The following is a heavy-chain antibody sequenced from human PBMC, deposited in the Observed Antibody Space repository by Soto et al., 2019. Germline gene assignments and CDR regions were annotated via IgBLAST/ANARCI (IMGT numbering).Heavy chain of an antibody. CDR3: ASAIEMATIGYYFDY. D-gene: IGHD5-12*01. CDR1: GGSISSSSYY. J-gene: IGHJ4*02. Sequence: SETLSLTCTVSGGSISSSSYYWGWIRQPPGKGLEWIGSIYYSGSTYYNPSLKSRVTISVDTSKNQFSLKLSSVTAADTAVYYCASAIEMATIGYYFDYWGQGTLVTVSS. CDR2: IYYSGST. V-gene: IGHV4-39*01.